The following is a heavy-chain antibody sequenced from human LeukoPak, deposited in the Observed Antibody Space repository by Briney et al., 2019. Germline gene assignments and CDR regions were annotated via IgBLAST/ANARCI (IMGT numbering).Heavy chain of an antibody. CDR1: GFTFSNAW. J-gene: IGHJ4*02. CDR2: IYHSGST. Sequence: GSLRLSCAASGFTFSNAWMSWVRQPPGKGLEWIAYIYHSGSTNYNPSLKSRVTISVDTSKNQFSLKLNSVTAADTAVYYCARDGYGGIDYWGQGILVTVSS. D-gene: IGHD4-23*01. CDR3: ARDGYGGIDY. V-gene: IGHV4-59*01.